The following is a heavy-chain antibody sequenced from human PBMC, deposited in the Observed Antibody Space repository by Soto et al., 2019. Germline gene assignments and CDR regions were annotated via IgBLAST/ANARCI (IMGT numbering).Heavy chain of an antibody. Sequence: QVPLVESGGGVVQPGRSLRLSCAASGFTFSSDGMHWVRQAPGKGLEWVAVIAYDGSNKYYAESVKGRFTISRDNSKNTLYLQMNSLRPEDTAVYFCAKDNSSGFDHWGQGTLVTVSS. D-gene: IGHD3-22*01. CDR3: AKDNSSGFDH. J-gene: IGHJ4*02. CDR2: IAYDGSNK. CDR1: GFTFSSDG. V-gene: IGHV3-30*18.